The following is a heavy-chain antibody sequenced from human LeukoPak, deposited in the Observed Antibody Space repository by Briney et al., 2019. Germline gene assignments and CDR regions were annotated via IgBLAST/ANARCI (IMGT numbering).Heavy chain of an antibody. J-gene: IGHJ2*01. V-gene: IGHV1-46*01. Sequence: ASVKVSCKASGYTFTSYYMHWVRQAPGQGLEWMGIINPSGGSTGYAQKFQGRVTMTRDTSTSTVCMELSSLRSEDTAVYYCARGPVIGGHSSSSAWYFDLWGRGTLVTVSS. CDR1: GYTFTSYY. CDR2: INPSGGST. D-gene: IGHD6-6*01. CDR3: ARGPVIGGHSSSSAWYFDL.